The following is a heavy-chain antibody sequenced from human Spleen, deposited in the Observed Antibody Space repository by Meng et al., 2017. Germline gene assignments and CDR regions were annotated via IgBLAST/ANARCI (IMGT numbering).Heavy chain of an antibody. Sequence: GESLKISCTASGFTFGDYAMSWFRQAPGKGLEWVGFIRSKAYGGTTEYAASVKGRFTISRDDSKSIAYLQMNSLKTEDTAVYYFTTGGYYFDSWGQGTLVTVSS. D-gene: IGHD3-16*01. CDR2: IRSKAYGGTT. CDR3: TTGGYYFDS. J-gene: IGHJ4*01. V-gene: IGHV3-49*03. CDR1: GFTFGDYA.